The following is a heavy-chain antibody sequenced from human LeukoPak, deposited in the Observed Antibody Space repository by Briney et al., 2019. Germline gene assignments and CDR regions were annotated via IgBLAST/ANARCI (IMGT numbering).Heavy chain of an antibody. CDR1: GYTFTGYY. Sequence: ASVKVPCKASGYTFTGYYIQWVRQAPGQGLEWMGWINPNSGGTTYAQKFQGRVTMTRDTSISTAYMELSRLRSDDTAVYYCARGPLRYSYGPNYYYYYGMDVWGQGTTVTVSS. CDR2: INPNSGGT. V-gene: IGHV1-2*02. D-gene: IGHD5-18*01. J-gene: IGHJ6*02. CDR3: ARGPLRYSYGPNYYYYYGMDV.